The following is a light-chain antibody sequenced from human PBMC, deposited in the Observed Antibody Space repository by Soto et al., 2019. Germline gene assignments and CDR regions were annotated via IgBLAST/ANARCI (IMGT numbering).Light chain of an antibody. Sequence: DIQMTQSPSTLSGSVGDRVTIPCRASQTISSWLAWYQQKPGKAPKLLIYKASTLKSGVPSRFSGSGSGTEFTRTISSLQPDDFATYYCQHYNSYSEAFGQGTKVDIK. V-gene: IGKV1-5*03. CDR2: KAS. CDR3: QHYNSYSEA. CDR1: QTISSW. J-gene: IGKJ1*01.